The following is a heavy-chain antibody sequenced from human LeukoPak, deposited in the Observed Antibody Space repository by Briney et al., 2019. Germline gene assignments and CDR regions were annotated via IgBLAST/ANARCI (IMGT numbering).Heavy chain of an antibody. D-gene: IGHD1-1*01. J-gene: IGHJ5*02. Sequence: KSSETLSLTCVVSGGSISSTSYYWGWIRQPPGKGLEWIGSIYYSGSTYYSPSLKSRVTISVDTSKNQFSLKLSSVTAADTAIYYCAREGWNDDNWFDPWGQGTLVTVSS. V-gene: IGHV4-39*07. CDR2: IYYSGST. CDR1: GGSISSTSYY. CDR3: AREGWNDDNWFDP.